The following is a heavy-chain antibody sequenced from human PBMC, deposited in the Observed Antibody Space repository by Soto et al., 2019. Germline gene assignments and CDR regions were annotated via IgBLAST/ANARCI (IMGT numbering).Heavy chain of an antibody. Sequence: PGGSLRLSCAASGFTFSSYAMSWVRQAPGKGLEWVSAISGSGGSTYYADSVKGRFTISRDNSKNTLYLQMNSLRAEDTAVYYCAKMTRVTNSKLYYFDYWGQGTLVTVSS. CDR1: GFTFSSYA. CDR3: AKMTRVTNSKLYYFDY. CDR2: ISGSGGST. V-gene: IGHV3-23*01. D-gene: IGHD4-17*01. J-gene: IGHJ4*02.